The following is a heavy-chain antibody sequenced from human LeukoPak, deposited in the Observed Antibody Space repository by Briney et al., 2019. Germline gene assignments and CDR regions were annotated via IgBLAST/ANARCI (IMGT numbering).Heavy chain of an antibody. CDR1: GGSISSGSYY. D-gene: IGHD3-22*01. CDR2: IYTSGST. CDR3: ARAIPYDSSGYYFRWTHFDY. J-gene: IGHJ4*02. V-gene: IGHV4-61*02. Sequence: PSQTLSLTCTVSGGSISSGSYYWSWIRQPAGKGLEWIGRIYTSGSTNYNPSLKSRVTISVDTSKNQFSLKLSSVTAADTAVYYCARAIPYDSSGYYFRWTHFDYWGQGTLVTVSS.